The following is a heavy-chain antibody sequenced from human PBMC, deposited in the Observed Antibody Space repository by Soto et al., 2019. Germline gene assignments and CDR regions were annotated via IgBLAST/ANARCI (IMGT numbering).Heavy chain of an antibody. Sequence: PSETLSLTCTVSGGSISSYYWSWIRQPPGKGLEWIGYIYYSGSTNYNPSLKSRVTISVDTSKNQFSLKLSSVTAADTAVYYCARHSFSGYDLITLDYWGQGTLVTVSS. CDR3: ARHSFSGYDLITLDY. J-gene: IGHJ4*02. CDR2: IYYSGST. D-gene: IGHD5-12*01. CDR1: GGSISSYY. V-gene: IGHV4-59*08.